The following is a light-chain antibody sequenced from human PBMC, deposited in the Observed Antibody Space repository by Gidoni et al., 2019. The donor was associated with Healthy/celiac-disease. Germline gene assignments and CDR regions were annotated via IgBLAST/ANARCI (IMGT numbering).Light chain of an antibody. V-gene: IGKV2-28*01. CDR2: LGS. J-gene: IGKJ1*01. Sequence: DIVMTLSPLSLPVTPGEPASISCRSSQSILPSNGYNYLDWYLQKPGQSPQLLIYLGSNRASGVPDRFSGSGSGTDFTLKISRVEAEDVGVYYCMQALQTPPWTFGQGTKVEIK. CDR1: QSILPSNGYNY. CDR3: MQALQTPPWT.